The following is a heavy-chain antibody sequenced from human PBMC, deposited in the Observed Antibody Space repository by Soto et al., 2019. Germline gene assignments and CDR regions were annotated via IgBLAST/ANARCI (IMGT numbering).Heavy chain of an antibody. D-gene: IGHD3-10*01. V-gene: IGHV2-5*01. CDR2: IYWNDDK. CDR3: AHIGSNYGPNWYFDL. Sequence: GLDLEWLALIYWNDDKRYSPSLKSRLTITKDTSKNQVVLTMTNMDPVDTATYYCAHIGSNYGPNWYFDLWGRGTLVTVSS. J-gene: IGHJ2*01.